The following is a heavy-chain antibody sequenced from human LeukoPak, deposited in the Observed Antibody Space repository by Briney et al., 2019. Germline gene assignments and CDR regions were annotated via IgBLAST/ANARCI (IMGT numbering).Heavy chain of an antibody. Sequence: GRSLRLSCAASGFTFSTYGMHWVRQAPGKGLEWVSSISGSGSYIYYADSVKGRFTISRDNAKNSLDLQMESLTAEETAVYYCARGGGIPVAVAYNFDSWGQGTLVTV. CDR3: ARGGGIPVAVAYNFDS. CDR2: ISGSGSYI. J-gene: IGHJ4*02. V-gene: IGHV3-21*01. CDR1: GFTFSTYG. D-gene: IGHD6-19*01.